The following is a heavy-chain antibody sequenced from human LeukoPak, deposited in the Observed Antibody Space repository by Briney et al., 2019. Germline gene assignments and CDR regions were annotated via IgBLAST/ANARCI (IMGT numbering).Heavy chain of an antibody. CDR3: ARGNAGNDAFDI. J-gene: IGHJ3*02. D-gene: IGHD6-13*01. Sequence: PGGSLRLSCAASGFTFSSYGMHWVRQAPPKGLDGVAIIWYDGSNKYYADSVKGRFTISRDNAKNSLYLQMNSLRAEDTAVYFCARGNAGNDAFDIWGQGTMVAVSS. CDR1: GFTFSSYG. CDR2: IWYDGSNK. V-gene: IGHV3-33*01.